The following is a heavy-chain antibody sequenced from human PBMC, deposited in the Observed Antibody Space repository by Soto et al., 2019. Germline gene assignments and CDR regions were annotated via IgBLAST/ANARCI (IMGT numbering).Heavy chain of an antibody. CDR1: GGTFSSYA. J-gene: IGHJ6*02. Sequence: QVQLVQSGAEVKKPGSSVKVSCKAPGGTFSSYAISWVRQAPGQGLEWRGGIIPIFGTAKYAQKFQGRVTITADESTSTGYMELSSLRSEDTAVYYCARSQGGSSSLDIYYYSYYGMDVWGQGTTVTVSS. V-gene: IGHV1-69*01. D-gene: IGHD2-15*01. CDR3: ARSQGGSSSLDIYYYSYYGMDV. CDR2: IIPIFGTA.